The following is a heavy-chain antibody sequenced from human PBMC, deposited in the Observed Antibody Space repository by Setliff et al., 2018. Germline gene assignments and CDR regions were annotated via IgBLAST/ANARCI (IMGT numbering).Heavy chain of an antibody. CDR3: AKEPAISLTEAIRRSYYDYALDV. D-gene: IGHD3-9*01. J-gene: IGHJ6*02. Sequence: GASVKVSCKASGYTFTYFGVSWLRLAPGQGLEWMGWISGHNDKTSIETKFQGRLALTTDTGSDTAYMELRNLRSDDAAIYYCAKEPAISLTEAIRRSYYDYALDVWGQGTTVTVSS. V-gene: IGHV1-18*01. CDR2: ISGHNDKT. CDR1: GYTFTYFG.